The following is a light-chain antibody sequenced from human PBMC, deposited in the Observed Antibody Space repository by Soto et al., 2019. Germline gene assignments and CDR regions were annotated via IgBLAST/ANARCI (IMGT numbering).Light chain of an antibody. V-gene: IGKV1-5*01. J-gene: IGKJ1*01. CDR2: DAF. Sequence: DIQMTQSPSTLSASVGDRVTITCRASQYISRWLAWYPQKPGKAPQVLIYDAFTLVSGVPSRFSRSGSRTEFRLTISSLQPDDFASYHCQPYYENRPSTFDQGTKVEIK. CDR1: QYISRW. CDR3: QPYYENRPST.